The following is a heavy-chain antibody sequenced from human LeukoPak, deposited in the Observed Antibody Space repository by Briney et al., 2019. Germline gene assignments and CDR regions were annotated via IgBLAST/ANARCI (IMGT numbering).Heavy chain of an antibody. V-gene: IGHV3-23*01. D-gene: IGHD3-22*01. CDR1: GITLSNYG. J-gene: IGHJ4*02. CDR2: ISGSGGST. CDR3: AKRGVVIRVILVGFHKEAYYFDS. Sequence: GGSLRLSCSVSGITLSNYGMSWVRQAPGKGLEWVAGISGSGGSTNYADSVKGRFTISRDNPKNGLYLQMNSLRAKDTAVYFCAKRGVVIRVILVGFHKEAYYFDSWGQGALVTVSS.